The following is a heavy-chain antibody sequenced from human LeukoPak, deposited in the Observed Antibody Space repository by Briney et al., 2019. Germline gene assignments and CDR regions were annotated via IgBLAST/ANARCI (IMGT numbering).Heavy chain of an antibody. CDR2: ISRNGGST. CDR3: VKDLRSDFMGVLSRYLSY. CDR1: GFTFSSFA. Sequence: PGGSLRLSCSASGFTFSSFAMHWVRQAPGKGLEYVAAISRNGGSTYYADSVKGRFTISRGNSKSTLYLQMSSLRAEDTAVYLCVKDLRSDFMGVLSRYLSYWGQGTLVTVSS. J-gene: IGHJ4*02. V-gene: IGHV3-64D*09. D-gene: IGHD2/OR15-2a*01.